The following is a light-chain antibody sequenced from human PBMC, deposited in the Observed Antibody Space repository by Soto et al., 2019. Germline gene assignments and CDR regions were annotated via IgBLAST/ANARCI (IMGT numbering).Light chain of an antibody. V-gene: IGLV2-14*01. Sequence: QSALTQPAPVSGSPGQSITISCTGTSSDVGGYNYVSWYQQHPGKAPKLMIYDVSNRPSGVSNRFSGSKSGNTASLTISGLQAEDEADYYCSSYTSSSTPVYVFGTGTKVTVL. J-gene: IGLJ1*01. CDR1: SSDVGGYNY. CDR2: DVS. CDR3: SSYTSSSTPVYV.